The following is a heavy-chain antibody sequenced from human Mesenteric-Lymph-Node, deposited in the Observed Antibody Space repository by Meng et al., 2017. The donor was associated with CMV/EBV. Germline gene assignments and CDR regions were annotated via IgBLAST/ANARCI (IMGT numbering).Heavy chain of an antibody. Sequence: SVKVSCKASGGTFSSYAISWVRQAPGQGLEWMGRIIPIFSITNYAQKFQGRVTITADKFTTTAYMELSSLRSDDTAVYYCARRLLLATGFWSGPGHHGMDVWGQGTTVTVSS. J-gene: IGHJ6*02. D-gene: IGHD3-3*01. V-gene: IGHV1-69*04. CDR1: GGTFSSYA. CDR3: ARRLLLATGFWSGPGHHGMDV. CDR2: IIPIFSIT.